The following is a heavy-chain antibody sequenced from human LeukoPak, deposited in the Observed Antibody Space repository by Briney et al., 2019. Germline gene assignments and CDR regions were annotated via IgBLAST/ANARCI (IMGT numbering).Heavy chain of an antibody. D-gene: IGHD6-19*01. CDR1: GYTFTSYA. CDR3: ARDVSGWFTYYYYGMDV. J-gene: IGHJ6*02. Sequence: ASVKVSCKASGYTFTSYAMHWVRQAPGQRLEWMGWINAGNGNTKYSQKFQGRVTITRDTSASTAYMELSSLRSEDTAVYYCARDVSGWFTYYYYGMDVWDQGTTVTVSS. CDR2: INAGNGNT. V-gene: IGHV1-3*01.